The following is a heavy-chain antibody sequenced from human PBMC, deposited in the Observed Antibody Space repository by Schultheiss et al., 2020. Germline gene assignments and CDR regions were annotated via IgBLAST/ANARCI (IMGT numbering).Heavy chain of an antibody. CDR2: IYWNDDK. D-gene: IGHD6-19*01. V-gene: IGHV2-5*08. CDR1: GFSLSTSGMC. CDR3: ARDSGDGHSSGWFDP. J-gene: IGHJ5*02. Sequence: SGPKLVKPTQTLTLTCTFSGFSLSTSGMCVSWIRQPPGKALEWLALIYWNDDKRYSPSLKSRLTITKDTSKNQVVLTMTNMDPVDTATYYCARDSGDGHSSGWFDPWGKGTLVTVAS.